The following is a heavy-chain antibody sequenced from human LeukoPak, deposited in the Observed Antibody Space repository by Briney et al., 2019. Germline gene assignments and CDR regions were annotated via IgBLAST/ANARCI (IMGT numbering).Heavy chain of an antibody. CDR1: GYTFTSYG. CDR3: ASEPYYYDSSGYTV. Sequence: ASVKVSCKASGYTFTSYGISWVRQAPGQGLEWMGWISAYNGNTNYAQKLQGRVTMTTDTSTSTAYMELRSLRSDDTAVYYCASEPYYYDSSGYTVWGQGTLVTVSS. J-gene: IGHJ4*02. D-gene: IGHD3-22*01. V-gene: IGHV1-18*01. CDR2: ISAYNGNT.